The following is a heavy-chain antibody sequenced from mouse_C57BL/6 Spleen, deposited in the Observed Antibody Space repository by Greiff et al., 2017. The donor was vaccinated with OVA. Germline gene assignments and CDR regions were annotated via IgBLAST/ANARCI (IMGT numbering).Heavy chain of an antibody. CDR1: GYTFTGYW. CDR3: ARFPYDYDGGNYFDY. D-gene: IGHD2-4*01. V-gene: IGHV1-9*01. Sequence: QVQLQQSGAELMKPGASVKLSCKATGYTFTGYWIEWVKQRPGHGIEWIGEILPGSGSTNYNEKFKGKATFTADTSSNTAYMQLSSLTTEDSAIYYCARFPYDYDGGNYFDYWGQGTTLTVSS. CDR2: ILPGSGST. J-gene: IGHJ2*01.